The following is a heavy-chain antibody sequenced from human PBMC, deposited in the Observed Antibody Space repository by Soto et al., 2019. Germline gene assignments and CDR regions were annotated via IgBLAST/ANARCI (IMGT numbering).Heavy chain of an antibody. J-gene: IGHJ3*02. Sequence: ASVKVSCKASGYTFTSYDINWVRQATGQGLEWMGWMNPNSGNTGYAQKFQGRVTMTRNTSISTAYMELSSLRSEDTAVYYCARGQGVVVVPAAMFSFDIWGQGTMVPVAS. D-gene: IGHD2-2*01. V-gene: IGHV1-8*01. CDR2: MNPNSGNT. CDR1: GYTFTSYD. CDR3: ARGQGVVVVPAAMFSFDI.